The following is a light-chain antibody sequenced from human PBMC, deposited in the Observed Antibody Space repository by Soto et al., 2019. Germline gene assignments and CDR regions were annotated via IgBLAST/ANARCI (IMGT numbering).Light chain of an antibody. J-gene: IGKJ4*01. CDR2: GAS. Sequence: EIVLTQSPGTLSLSPGDRATLSCRAIQSVSSTYFAWYQQKPGQSPRLLIYGASSRATGIPDRFSGSGSGTDFTLTISRLEPEDFAVYCCQQYSSSPPLTFGGGTKVDIK. CDR3: QQYSSSPPLT. CDR1: QSVSSTY. V-gene: IGKV3-20*01.